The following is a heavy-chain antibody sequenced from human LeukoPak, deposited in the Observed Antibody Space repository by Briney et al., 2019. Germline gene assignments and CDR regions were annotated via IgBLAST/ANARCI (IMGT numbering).Heavy chain of an antibody. V-gene: IGHV4-34*01. D-gene: IGHD6-19*01. J-gene: IGHJ3*02. CDR2: INHSGIT. CDR1: AGSFTDYY. Sequence: SETLSLTCAVYAGSFTDYYWNWLRQPPGKGLEWIGEINHSGITHYNPSLKSRVTISVDTSKNQFSLKLSSVTAADTAVYYCARDGWGWYPGLGAFDIWGQGTMVTVSS. CDR3: ARDGWGWYPGLGAFDI.